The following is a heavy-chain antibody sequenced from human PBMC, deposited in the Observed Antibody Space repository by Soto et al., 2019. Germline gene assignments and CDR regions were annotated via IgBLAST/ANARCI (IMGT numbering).Heavy chain of an antibody. CDR1: GFTFSSYS. J-gene: IGHJ5*02. V-gene: IGHV3-21*01. D-gene: IGHD3-10*01. CDR3: ARDVAYYYGSGSYWTAGAGFDP. CDR2: ISSSSSYI. Sequence: EVQLVESGGGLVKPGGSLRLSCAASGFTFSSYSMNWVRQAPGKGLEWVSSISSSSSYIYYADSVKGRFTISRDNAKNSLYLQMNSLRAEDTAVYYCARDVAYYYGSGSYWTAGAGFDPWGQGTLVTVSS.